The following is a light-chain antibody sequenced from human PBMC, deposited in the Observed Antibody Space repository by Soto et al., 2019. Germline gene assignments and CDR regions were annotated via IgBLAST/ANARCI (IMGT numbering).Light chain of an antibody. CDR2: DVS. J-gene: IGLJ2*01. V-gene: IGLV2-14*01. CDR1: SSDVGGYNY. Sequence: QSVLTQPASVSGSPGQSITISCTGTSSDVGGYNYVSWYQQHPGKAPKLMIYDVSNRPSGVSNRFSGSKSGNTASLTISGLQGEDEADYYCSSYTSSSTLGGVVFGGGTKLTVL. CDR3: SSYTSSSTLGGVV.